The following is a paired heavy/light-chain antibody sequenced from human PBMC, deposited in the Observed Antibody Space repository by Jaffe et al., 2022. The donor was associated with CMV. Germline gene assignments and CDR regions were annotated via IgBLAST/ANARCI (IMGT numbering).Heavy chain of an antibody. V-gene: IGHV1-69*01. J-gene: IGHJ6*02. CDR3: ARVPRTTGTRLTRPNLNYGMDV. D-gene: IGHD1-1*01. Sequence: QVQLVQSGAEVKKPGSSVKVSCKASGGTFSSYAISWVRQAPGQGLEWMGGIIPIFGTANYAQKFQGRVTITADESTSTAYMELSSLRSEDTAVYYCARVPRTTGTRLTRPNLNYGMDVWGQGTTVTVSS. CDR2: IIPIFGTA. CDR1: GGTFSSYA.
Light chain of an antibody. V-gene: IGKV3-11*01. CDR3: QQRSNWPPRLT. CDR1: QSVSSY. CDR2: DAS. Sequence: EIVLTQSPATLSLSPGERATLSCRASQSVSSYLAWYQQKPGQAPRLLIYDASNRATGIPARFSGSGSGTDFTLTISSLEPEDFAVYYCQQRSNWPPRLTFGGGTKVEIK. J-gene: IGKJ4*01.